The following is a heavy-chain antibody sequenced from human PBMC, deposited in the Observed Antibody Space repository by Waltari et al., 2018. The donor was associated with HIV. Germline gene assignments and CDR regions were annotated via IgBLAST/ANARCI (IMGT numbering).Heavy chain of an antibody. D-gene: IGHD1-26*01. CDR3: ARETSGPTWRLFDS. J-gene: IGHJ4*02. Sequence: QVQLQESGPGLVKPSETLSLTCIVSGGSINNYYWNWIWQPAGKGLEWLGRINASGGTNYNPSLKSRVTMSVDTSKNQFSLKLTSVTAADTAVYFCARETSGPTWRLFDSWGQGTLVTVSS. V-gene: IGHV4-4*07. CDR2: INASGGT. CDR1: GGSINNYY.